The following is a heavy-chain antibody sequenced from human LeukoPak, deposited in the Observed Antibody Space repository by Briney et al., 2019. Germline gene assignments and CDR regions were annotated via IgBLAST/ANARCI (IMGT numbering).Heavy chain of an antibody. D-gene: IGHD2-21*01. CDR2: ISTTSSHI. V-gene: IGHV3-21*01. Sequence: GGSLRLSCAASGFTFSTYNINWVRQAPGKGLEWVSSISTTSSHIYYADSVKGRFTISRDNSKNTLYLQMNILRLEDTAVYYCAREVSTQAIHGFDPWGQGTLVTVSS. CDR1: GFTFSTYN. CDR3: AREVSTQAIHGFDP. J-gene: IGHJ5*02.